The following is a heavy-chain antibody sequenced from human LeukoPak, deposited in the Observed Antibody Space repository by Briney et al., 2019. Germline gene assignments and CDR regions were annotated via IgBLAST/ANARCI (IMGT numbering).Heavy chain of an antibody. CDR3: AKVALVGATLYIDY. CDR1: GFTFSSYG. J-gene: IGHJ4*02. D-gene: IGHD1-26*01. Sequence: PGGSLRLSCAASGFTFSSYGMHWVPQAPGKGLEWVAFIRYDGSNKYYADSVKGRFTISRDNSKNTLYLQMNSLRAEDTAVYYCAKVALVGATLYIDYWGQGTLVTVSS. CDR2: IRYDGSNK. V-gene: IGHV3-30*02.